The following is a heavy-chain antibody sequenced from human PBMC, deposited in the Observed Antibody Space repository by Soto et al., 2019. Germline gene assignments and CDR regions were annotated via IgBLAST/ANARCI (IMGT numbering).Heavy chain of an antibody. Sequence: PGGSLRLSCEVSGFIFSMYSMSWVRQTPGKGLEWVAKIPQDGVDGHYADAVKGRFTISRDNGKNSLYLQMNNLRAEDTAVYYCARDHLILPAHDFFYGSDVWGRGATVPVSS. CDR1: GFIFSMYS. D-gene: IGHD2-21*02. CDR3: ARDHLILPAHDFFYGSDV. J-gene: IGHJ6*02. CDR2: IPQDGVDG. V-gene: IGHV3-7*03.